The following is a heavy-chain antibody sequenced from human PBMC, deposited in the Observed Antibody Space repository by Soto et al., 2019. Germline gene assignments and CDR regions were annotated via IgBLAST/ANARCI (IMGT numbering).Heavy chain of an antibody. Sequence: ASVKVSCKASGYTFTGYYMHWVRQAPGQGLEWMGWINPNSGGTNYAQKFQGWVTMTRDTSISTAYMELSRLRSDDTAVYYCARSHPLSKTWITAGDAFDIWGQGTMVTVSS. D-gene: IGHD6-25*01. CDR2: INPNSGGT. CDR1: GYTFTGYY. CDR3: ARSHPLSKTWITAGDAFDI. J-gene: IGHJ3*02. V-gene: IGHV1-2*04.